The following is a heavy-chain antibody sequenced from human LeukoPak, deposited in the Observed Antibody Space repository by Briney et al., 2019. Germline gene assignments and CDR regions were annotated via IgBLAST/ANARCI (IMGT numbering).Heavy chain of an antibody. CDR1: GYTFTSYA. CDR2: INAGNGNT. J-gene: IGHJ5*02. D-gene: IGHD6-19*01. CDR3: ARDRVDLHSSGWRRGWFDP. V-gene: IGHV1-3*01. Sequence: ASVKVSCKASGYTFTSYAMHWVRQAPGQRLEWMGWINAGNGNTKYSQKFQGRVTITRDTSASTAYMELSSLRSEGTAVYYCARDRVDLHSSGWRRGWFDPWGQGTLVTVSS.